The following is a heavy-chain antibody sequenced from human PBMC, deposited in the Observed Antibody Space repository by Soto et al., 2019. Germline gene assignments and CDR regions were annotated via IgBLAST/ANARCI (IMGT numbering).Heavy chain of an antibody. CDR1: GGSISSSSYY. J-gene: IGHJ6*02. D-gene: IGHD6-6*01. CDR3: ARLPPNPTEGIAARHYYGMDV. CDR2: IYYSGST. Sequence: SETLSLTCTVSGGSISSSSYYWGWIRQPPGKGLEWIGSIYYSGSTYYNPSLKSRVTISVDTSKNQFSLKLSSVTAADTAVYYCARLPPNPTEGIAARHYYGMDVWGQGTTVTVSS. V-gene: IGHV4-39*01.